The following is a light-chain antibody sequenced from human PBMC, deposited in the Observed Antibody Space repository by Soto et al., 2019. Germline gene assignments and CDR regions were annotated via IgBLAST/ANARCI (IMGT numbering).Light chain of an antibody. Sequence: DIQMTQSPSSLSASVGDRVTITCRASQAIRNDVGWYQQKPGKDPKRLIYVASRLESGVPSRFSGSGSETEFTLTISGLQPGDSATYYCQQYNSYSPTFGQGTKVEVK. V-gene: IGKV1-17*01. CDR2: VAS. CDR1: QAIRND. J-gene: IGKJ1*01. CDR3: QQYNSYSPT.